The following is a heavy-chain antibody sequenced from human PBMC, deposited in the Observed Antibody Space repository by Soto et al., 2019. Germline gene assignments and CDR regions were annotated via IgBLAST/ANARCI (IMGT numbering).Heavy chain of an antibody. V-gene: IGHV4-59*01. CDR1: GGSISSYY. CDR2: IYYSGST. J-gene: IGHJ4*02. CDR3: ARLNYYDSTGTIDY. Sequence: PSETLSLTCTVSGGSISSYYWSWIRQPPGKGLEWIGYIYYSGSTNYNPSLKSRVTISVDTSKNQFSLKLSSVTAADTAMYCCARLNYYDSTGTIDYWGQGTLVTVSS. D-gene: IGHD3-22*01.